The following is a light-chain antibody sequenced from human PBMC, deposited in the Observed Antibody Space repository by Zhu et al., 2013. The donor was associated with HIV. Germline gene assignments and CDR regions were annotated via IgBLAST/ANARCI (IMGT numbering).Light chain of an antibody. J-gene: IGKJ1*01. V-gene: IGKV1-5*01. CDR1: QSISNW. CDR2: AAS. Sequence: DIQMTQSPSTLSASVGDRVTITCRASQSISNWLAWYQQKPGKAPKLLIYAASSLQSGVPSRFSGSGSGTDFTLTIANLQPEDFATYYCLQDYTYPWTFGQGTKVEIK. CDR3: LQDYTYPWT.